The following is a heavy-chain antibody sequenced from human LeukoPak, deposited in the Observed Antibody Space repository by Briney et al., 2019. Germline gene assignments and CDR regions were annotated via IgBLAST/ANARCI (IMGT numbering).Heavy chain of an antibody. Sequence: PGRSLRLSCAASGFTFSSYVMHWVRQAPGKGLEWVAIISYDGSNEYYADSVKGRFTISRDNSKDTLYLQMNSLRAEDTAVYYCAKGGAVSSKSITMVRGTRRYYYYMDVWGKGTTVTISS. CDR1: GFTFSSYV. J-gene: IGHJ6*03. D-gene: IGHD3-10*01. V-gene: IGHV3-30*04. CDR2: ISYDGSNE. CDR3: AKGGAVSSKSITMVRGTRRYYYYMDV.